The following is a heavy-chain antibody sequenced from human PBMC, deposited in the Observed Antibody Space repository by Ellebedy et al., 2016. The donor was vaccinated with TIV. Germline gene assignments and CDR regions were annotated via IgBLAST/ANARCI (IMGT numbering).Heavy chain of an antibody. CDR2: ISSSSSTI. V-gene: IGHV3-48*01. Sequence: GGSLRLSXAASGFTFSSYSMNWVRQAPGKGLEWVSYISSSSSTIYYADSVKGRFTISRDNAKNSLYLQMNSLRAEDTAVYYCAKDWGDGYNSAHSDYWGQGTLVTVSS. CDR3: AKDWGDGYNSAHSDY. D-gene: IGHD5-24*01. J-gene: IGHJ4*02. CDR1: GFTFSSYS.